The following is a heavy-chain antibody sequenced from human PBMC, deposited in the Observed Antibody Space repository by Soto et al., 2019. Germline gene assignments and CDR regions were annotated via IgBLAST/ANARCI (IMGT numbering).Heavy chain of an antibody. CDR1: GFSLSTSGVG. D-gene: IGHD3-3*02. V-gene: IGHV2-5*02. CDR2: IYWDDDK. Sequence: VSGPTLVNPTQTLTLTCTFSGFSLSTSGVGVGWIRQPPGKALEWLALIYWDDDKRYSPSLKSRFTITKDTSKNQVVLTMTNMDPVDTVTYYCAHRQAFISNTWKIFDYWGQGTLVTVSS. CDR3: AHRQAFISNTWKIFDY. J-gene: IGHJ4*02.